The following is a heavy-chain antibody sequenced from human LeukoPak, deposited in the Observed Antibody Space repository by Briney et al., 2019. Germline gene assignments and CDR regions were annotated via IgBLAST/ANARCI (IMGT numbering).Heavy chain of an antibody. D-gene: IGHD2-2*01. CDR2: INHSGST. J-gene: IGHJ5*02. V-gene: IGHV4-34*01. CDR3: ARAASYCSSTSCYSPVDP. Sequence: SETLSLTCAVYGGSFSGYYWSWIRQPPGKGLEWIGEINHSGSTNCNPSLKSRVTISVDTSKNQFSLKLSSVTAADTAVYYCARAASYCSSTSCYSPVDPWGQGTLVTVSS. CDR1: GGSFSGYY.